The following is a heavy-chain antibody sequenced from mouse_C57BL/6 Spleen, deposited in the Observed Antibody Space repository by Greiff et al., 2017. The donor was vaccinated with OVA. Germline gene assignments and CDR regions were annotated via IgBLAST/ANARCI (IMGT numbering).Heavy chain of an antibody. CDR1: GFSLTSYG. CDR2: IWSGGST. CDR3: ARKGGDNSGFAY. Sequence: QVQLQQSGPGLVQPSQSLTITCTASGFSLTSYGVHWVRQSPGKGLEWLGVIWSGGSTDYNAAFISRLSISKDNSKSQVYLKMTRLQADDTAIYYCARKGGDNSGFAYWGQGTLVTVSA. J-gene: IGHJ3*01. V-gene: IGHV2-2*01. D-gene: IGHD1-3*01.